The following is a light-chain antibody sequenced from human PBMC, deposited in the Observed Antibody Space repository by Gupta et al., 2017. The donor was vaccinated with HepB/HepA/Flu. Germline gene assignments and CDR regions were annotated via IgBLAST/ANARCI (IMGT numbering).Light chain of an antibody. V-gene: IGLV3-21*03. CDR1: NIGNRG. CDR2: DDS. Sequence: SSALTQPPSVSVAPGKTASIACGAINIGNRGVHWYQQRPGQAPVLVVHDDSGRPSGIPERFSGSNSGSTATLTITRVEAGDEADYYCQVWDNDNDTPVVFGGGTRLTVL. J-gene: IGLJ2*01. CDR3: QVWDNDNDTPVV.